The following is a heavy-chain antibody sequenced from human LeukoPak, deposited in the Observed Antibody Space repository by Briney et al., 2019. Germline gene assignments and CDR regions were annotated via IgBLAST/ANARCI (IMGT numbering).Heavy chain of an antibody. CDR2: INSDGRVT. Sequence: GGSPRLSCAASGFTVSRHWMHWVRQAPGKGLVWISRINSDGRVTDYADFVKGRFTISRDNAKNSLYLQMNSLRAEDTAVYYCAREMSGSNDIWGQGTMVTVSS. J-gene: IGHJ3*02. D-gene: IGHD3-10*01. V-gene: IGHV3-74*01. CDR3: AREMSGSNDI. CDR1: GFTVSRHW.